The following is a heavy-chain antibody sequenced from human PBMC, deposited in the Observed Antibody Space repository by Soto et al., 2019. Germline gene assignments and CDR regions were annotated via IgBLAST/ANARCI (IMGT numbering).Heavy chain of an antibody. CDR3: ARGSTGSYPGSRIFDF. CDR2: ITDTGGDA. CDR1: GLTVGSRA. J-gene: IGHJ4*02. V-gene: IGHV3-23*01. D-gene: IGHD3-10*01. Sequence: PGGSLRLSCVASGLTVGSRAMTWVRQAPGEGLQWVSTITDTGGDAKYADSVRGRFVISRDNSKKTLYLQMTSLTAEDSAMYYCARGSTGSYPGSRIFDFWGRGTLVTVSS.